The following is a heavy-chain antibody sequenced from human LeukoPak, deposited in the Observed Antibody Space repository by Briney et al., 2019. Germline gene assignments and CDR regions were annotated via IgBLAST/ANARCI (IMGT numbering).Heavy chain of an antibody. CDR1: GFTFNHAW. Sequence: GGSLRLSCAASGFTFNHAWMTWVRQAPGKGLEWVGRIKSKTDGGTTDYAAPVKGRFTISRDDSKNTLYLQMNSLKTEDTAVYYCTTDFWSGYATPNDYYYYYMDVWGKGTTVTVSS. J-gene: IGHJ6*03. CDR2: IKSKTDGGTT. D-gene: IGHD3-3*01. CDR3: TTDFWSGYATPNDYYYYYMDV. V-gene: IGHV3-15*01.